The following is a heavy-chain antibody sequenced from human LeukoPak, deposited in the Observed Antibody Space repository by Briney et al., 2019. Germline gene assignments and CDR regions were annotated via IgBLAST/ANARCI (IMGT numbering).Heavy chain of an antibody. CDR1: GYTFTSYD. V-gene: IGHV1-8*01. J-gene: IGHJ6*03. Sequence: ASVTVSCKASGYTFTSYDINWVRQATGQGVEWMGWMNPNSGNTGYAQKFQGRVTMTRNTSISTAYMELSSLRSEDTAVYYCARVGYCSGGSCYSAAGYYYYMDVWGKGTTVTLSS. CDR2: MNPNSGNT. D-gene: IGHD2-15*01. CDR3: ARVGYCSGGSCYSAAGYYYYMDV.